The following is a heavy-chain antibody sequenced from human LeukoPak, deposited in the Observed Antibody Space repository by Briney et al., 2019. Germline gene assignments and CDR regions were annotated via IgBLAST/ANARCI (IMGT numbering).Heavy chain of an antibody. Sequence: PSEPLSLTCTVSGGPISSYYWSWIRQPPRTGLEWIGYIYYSGSTNYNPSLKSRVTISVDTSNNQFSLKLSSVTAADTAVYYCARDLPIVIWGQGTLVTVSS. V-gene: IGHV4-59*01. J-gene: IGHJ4*02. CDR3: ARDLPIVI. D-gene: IGHD3-10*01. CDR1: GGPISSYY. CDR2: IYYSGST.